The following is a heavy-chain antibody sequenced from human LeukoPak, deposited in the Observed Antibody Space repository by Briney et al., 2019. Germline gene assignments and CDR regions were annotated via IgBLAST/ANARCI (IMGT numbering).Heavy chain of an antibody. CDR2: IYHSGST. CDR1: GGSVSSGGYS. J-gene: IGHJ4*02. D-gene: IGHD2-2*01. CDR3: VREGRFCSSTSCYRHFDY. Sequence: SETLSLTCTVSGGSVSSGGYSWSWIRQQPGKGREWIGYIYHSGSTYYNPSLKSRVTISVDRSKNQFSLKLSSVTAADTAVYYRVREGRFCSSTSCYRHFDYWGQGTLVTVSS. V-gene: IGHV4-30-2*01.